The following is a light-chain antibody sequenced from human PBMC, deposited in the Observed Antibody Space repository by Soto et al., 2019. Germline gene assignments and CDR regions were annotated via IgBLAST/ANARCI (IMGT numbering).Light chain of an antibody. Sequence: QSALTQPASVSGSPGQSITISCTGTSNDIGNSNLVSWYQQHPDRAPKLLIYEDTKRPSGISDRFSGSTSGNTASLTISGLQAEDEADYDCCSYAGSDILIFGGGTKLTVL. J-gene: IGLJ2*01. V-gene: IGLV2-23*01. CDR2: EDT. CDR1: SNDIGNSNL. CDR3: CSYAGSDILI.